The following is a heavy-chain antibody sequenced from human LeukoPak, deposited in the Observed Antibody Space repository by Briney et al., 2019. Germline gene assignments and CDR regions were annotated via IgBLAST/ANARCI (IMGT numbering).Heavy chain of an antibody. Sequence: PGGSLRLSCAASGFTFSSYSMNWVRQAPGKGLEWVSYISSSSSTIYYADSVKGRFTISRDNAKNSLYLQMNSLRDEDTAVYYCARGLLWSGEFHTSNGMDVWGQGTTVTVSS. CDR3: ARGLLWSGEFHTSNGMDV. CDR1: GFTFSSYS. J-gene: IGHJ6*02. V-gene: IGHV3-48*02. CDR2: ISSSSSTI. D-gene: IGHD3-10*01.